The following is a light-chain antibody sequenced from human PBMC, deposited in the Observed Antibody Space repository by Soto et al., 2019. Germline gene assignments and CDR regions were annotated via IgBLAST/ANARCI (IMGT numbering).Light chain of an antibody. CDR1: RSDVGGYKY. J-gene: IGLJ1*01. Sequence: QSALTQPRSVSGSPGQSVTISCTGTRSDVGGYKYVSWYQQHPGKAPKLMIYDVSKRPSGVPDRFSGSKSGNTASLTISGIQAEDEADYYCYSYAGSYTNVFGTGTKVTVL. V-gene: IGLV2-11*01. CDR3: YSYAGSYTNV. CDR2: DVS.